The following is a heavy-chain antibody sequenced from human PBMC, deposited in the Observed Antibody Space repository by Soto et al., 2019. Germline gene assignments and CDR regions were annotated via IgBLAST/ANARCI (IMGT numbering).Heavy chain of an antibody. Sequence: QITLKESGPTLVKPTQTLTLTCTFSGFSLSTSGVGVGWIRQPPGKALEWLALIYWDDDKRYSPSLKTRLTITKDTPKNQVVLTMTNMDPVDTATYYCTHSAYSSSWYGVLVDYWGQGTLVTVSS. CDR3: THSAYSSSWYGVLVDY. CDR2: IYWDDDK. CDR1: GFSLSTSGVG. J-gene: IGHJ4*02. D-gene: IGHD6-13*01. V-gene: IGHV2-5*02.